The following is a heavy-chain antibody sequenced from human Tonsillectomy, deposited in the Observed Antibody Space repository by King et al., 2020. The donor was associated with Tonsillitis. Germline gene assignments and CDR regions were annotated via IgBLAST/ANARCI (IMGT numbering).Heavy chain of an antibody. J-gene: IGHJ4*02. Sequence: VQLVESGGGLVKPGGPLRLSCAASGFTFSSYSMNWVRQAPGKGLEWVSSISSSSSYIYYADSVKGRFTISRDNAKNSLYLQMNSLRAEDTAVYYCAREGLGVAAAGTGNDYWGQGTLVTVSS. CDR2: ISSSSSYI. CDR1: GFTFSSYS. CDR3: AREGLGVAAAGTGNDY. V-gene: IGHV3-21*01. D-gene: IGHD6-13*01.